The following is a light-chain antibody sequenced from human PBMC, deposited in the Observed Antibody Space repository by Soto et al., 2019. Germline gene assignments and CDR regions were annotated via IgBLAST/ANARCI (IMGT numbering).Light chain of an antibody. CDR2: NNN. J-gene: IGLJ2*01. V-gene: IGLV1-44*01. CDR3: AAWDDSLNGVI. CDR1: SSNIGSNT. Sequence: QSVLTQPPSASGTPGQRVTISCSGSSSNIGSNTVNWYHQLPGTAPKLLIYNNNQRPSGVPDRFSGSKSGTSASLAISGLQSEDEAEYYCAAWDDSLNGVIFGGGTKLTVL.